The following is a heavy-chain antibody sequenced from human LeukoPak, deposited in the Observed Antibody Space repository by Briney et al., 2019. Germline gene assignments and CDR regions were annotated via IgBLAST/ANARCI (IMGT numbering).Heavy chain of an antibody. CDR2: ISSNGGST. CDR1: GFTFSSYA. Sequence: GGSLRLSCAASGFTFSSYAMHWVRQAPGKGLEYVSAISSNGGSTYYANSVKGRFTISRDNSKNTLYLQMGSLRAEDMAVYYCARVKRRYNWNGAYYYYMDVWGKGTTVTVSS. D-gene: IGHD1-20*01. CDR3: ARVKRRYNWNGAYYYYMDV. V-gene: IGHV3-64*01. J-gene: IGHJ6*03.